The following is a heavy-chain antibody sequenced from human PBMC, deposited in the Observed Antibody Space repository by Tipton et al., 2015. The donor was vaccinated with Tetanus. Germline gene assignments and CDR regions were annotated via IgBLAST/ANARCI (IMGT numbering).Heavy chain of an antibody. J-gene: IGHJ6*02. V-gene: IGHV4-59*13. CDR1: GGSINSYY. D-gene: IGHD6-19*01. Sequence: TLSLTCTVSGGSINSYYWSWLRRPPGKELEWIGYIFFSGHTKYSPSLKSRVTMSVDTSMNQVSLNRTSGTAADSAVYFCASHSGWFNFYSGVDVWGQGTTVTVSS. CDR3: ASHSGWFNFYSGVDV. CDR2: IFFSGHT.